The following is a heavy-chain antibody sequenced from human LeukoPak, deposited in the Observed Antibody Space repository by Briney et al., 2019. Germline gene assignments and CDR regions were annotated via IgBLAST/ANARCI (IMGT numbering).Heavy chain of an antibody. V-gene: IGHV3-64D*06. CDR1: GFTFSNHF. J-gene: IGHJ4*02. D-gene: IGHD3-9*01. CDR3: VKDLTGTWSFDY. Sequence: GGSLRLSCSTSGFTFSNHFMHWVRQAPGKGLEYVSSIGPNGASTLYADSVKGRFTISRDNSKNALYLQLTSLRLEDTALYYCVKDLTGTWSFDYWGQGTLVTGSS. CDR2: IGPNGAST.